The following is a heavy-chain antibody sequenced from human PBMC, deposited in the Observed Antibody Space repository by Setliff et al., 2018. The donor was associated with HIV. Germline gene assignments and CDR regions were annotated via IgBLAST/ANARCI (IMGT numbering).Heavy chain of an antibody. J-gene: IGHJ4*02. CDR3: ARANFWSGYYGY. CDR1: GGSISSSNYY. V-gene: IGHV4-39*07. Sequence: SETLSLTCTVSGGSISSSNYYWGWIRQPPGKGLAWIGSIYYSGSNYYNPSLKSRVTISVDTSKNQFSLKLSSVTAADTAVYYCARANFWSGYYGYWGQGTLVTVSS. CDR2: IYYSGSN. D-gene: IGHD3-3*01.